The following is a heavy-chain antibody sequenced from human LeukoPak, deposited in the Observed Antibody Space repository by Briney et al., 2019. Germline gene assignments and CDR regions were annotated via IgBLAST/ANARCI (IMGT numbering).Heavy chain of an antibody. CDR2: ISSSGSTI. D-gene: IGHD6-19*01. CDR3: VRDRGGWSFDY. CDR1: GFTFSSYE. Sequence: GGSLRLSCAASGFTFSSYEMNWVRQAPGKGLEWVSYISSSGSTIYYADSVKGRFTISRDNAKNSLYLQMNSLRAEDTAVYYCVRDRGGWSFDYWGQGTLVTVSS. J-gene: IGHJ4*02. V-gene: IGHV3-48*03.